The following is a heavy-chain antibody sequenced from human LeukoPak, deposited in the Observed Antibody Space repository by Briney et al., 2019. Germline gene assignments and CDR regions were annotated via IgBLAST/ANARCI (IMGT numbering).Heavy chain of an antibody. CDR2: INHSGST. CDR1: GGSFSGYY. Sequence: SETLSLTCAVYGGSFSGYYWSWIRQPPGKGLEWIGEINHSGSTNYNPSLKSRVTISVDTSKNQFSLKLSSVTAADTAVYYCARGYRQGDGYSYGSNWFDPWGQGTLVTVSS. D-gene: IGHD5-18*01. V-gene: IGHV4-34*01. CDR3: ARGYRQGDGYSYGSNWFDP. J-gene: IGHJ5*02.